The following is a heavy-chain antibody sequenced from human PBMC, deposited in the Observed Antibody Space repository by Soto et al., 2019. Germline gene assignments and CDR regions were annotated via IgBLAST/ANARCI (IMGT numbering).Heavy chain of an antibody. Sequence: GGSLRLSCAASGFTFSSYGMHWVRQAPGKGLEWVAVIWYDGSNKYYADSVKGRFTISRDNSKNTLYLQMNSLRAEDTAVYYCAAGAGGRYGDYPLFDYWGQGTLVTVSS. J-gene: IGHJ4*02. D-gene: IGHD4-17*01. V-gene: IGHV3-33*01. CDR1: GFTFSSYG. CDR2: IWYDGSNK. CDR3: AAGAGGRYGDYPLFDY.